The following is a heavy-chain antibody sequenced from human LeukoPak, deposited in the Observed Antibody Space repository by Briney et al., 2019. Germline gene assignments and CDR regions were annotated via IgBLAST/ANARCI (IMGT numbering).Heavy chain of an antibody. CDR2: ISYDGSNK. D-gene: IGHD3-22*01. Sequence: QAGGSLRLSCAASGFTFSSYGMHWVRQAPVKGLEWVAVISYDGSNKYYADSVKGRFTISRDNSKNTLYLQMNSLRAEDTAVYYCAKGMDYYDSSGYYQDWFDPWGQGTLVTVSS. CDR1: GFTFSSYG. J-gene: IGHJ5*02. CDR3: AKGMDYYDSSGYYQDWFDP. V-gene: IGHV3-30*18.